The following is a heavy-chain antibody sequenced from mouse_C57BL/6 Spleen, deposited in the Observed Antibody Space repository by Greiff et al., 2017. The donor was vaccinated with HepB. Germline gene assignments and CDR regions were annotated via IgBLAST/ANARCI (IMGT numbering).Heavy chain of an antibody. Sequence: VQLQQSGPELVKPGASVKIPCKASGYTFTDYNMDWVKQSHGKSLEWIGDINPNNGGTIYNQKFKGKATLTVDKSSSTAYMELRSLTSEDTAVYYCARGDYYGSLYWYFDVWGTGTTVTVSS. CDR2: INPNNGGT. J-gene: IGHJ1*03. CDR1: GYTFTDYN. CDR3: ARGDYYGSLYWYFDV. V-gene: IGHV1-18*01. D-gene: IGHD1-1*01.